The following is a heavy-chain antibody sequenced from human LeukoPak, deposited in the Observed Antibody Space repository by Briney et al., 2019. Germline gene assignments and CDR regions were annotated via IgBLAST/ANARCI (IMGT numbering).Heavy chain of an antibody. Sequence: SETLSLTCTVSGGSISSYYWSWIRQPPGKGLEWIGYIYYSGSTNYNPSLKSRVTISVDTSKNQFSLKLSSVTAADTAVYYCARQLGYGSGSYSADYWGQXTXVTVSS. CDR2: IYYSGST. J-gene: IGHJ4*02. CDR1: GGSISSYY. V-gene: IGHV4-59*08. CDR3: ARQLGYGSGSYSADY. D-gene: IGHD3-10*01.